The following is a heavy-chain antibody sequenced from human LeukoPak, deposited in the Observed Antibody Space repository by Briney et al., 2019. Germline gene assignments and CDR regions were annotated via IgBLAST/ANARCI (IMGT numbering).Heavy chain of an antibody. J-gene: IGHJ4*02. D-gene: IGHD6-13*01. V-gene: IGHV1-2*04. CDR2: INPNSGGT. Sequence: ASVKVSCKASGYTFTDSYMQWVRQAPGQGLEWMGWINPNSGGTNYAQKFQGWVTMTRDTSISTAYMELSRLRSDDTAVYYCTRGSPAAGFDYWGQGTLVTVSS. CDR3: TRGSPAAGFDY. CDR1: GYTFTDSY.